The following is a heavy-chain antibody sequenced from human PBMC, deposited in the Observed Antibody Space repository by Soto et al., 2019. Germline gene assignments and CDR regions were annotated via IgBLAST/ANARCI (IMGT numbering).Heavy chain of an antibody. J-gene: IGHJ6*02. D-gene: IGHD3-22*01. CDR3: ARGALDSSGYSTGMDV. CDR2: INHSGIT. CDR1: GGSFSGYY. V-gene: IGHV4-34*01. Sequence: SETLSLTCAVYGGSFSGYYCSWIRQPPWKGLEWIGEINHSGITNYNPSLKSRVTISVDTSKNQFSLKLSSVTAADTAVYYCARGALDSSGYSTGMDVWGQGTTVTLFS.